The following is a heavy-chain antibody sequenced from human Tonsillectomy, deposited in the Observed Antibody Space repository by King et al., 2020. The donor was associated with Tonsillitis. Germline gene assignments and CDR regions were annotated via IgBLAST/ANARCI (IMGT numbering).Heavy chain of an antibody. V-gene: IGHV4-34*01. CDR2: VNHSGGT. Sequence: VQLQQWGAGLLKPSETLSLTCAVYGGSFSNYYWSWIRQPPGKGLEWIGEVNHSGGTDYNPSLQSRDTISVDTSKNEISLELSSATAADTALYYCARGNNSGYALYSWGQGTLVTVSS. CDR1: GGSFSNYY. D-gene: IGHD3-9*01. J-gene: IGHJ4*02. CDR3: ARGNNSGYALYS.